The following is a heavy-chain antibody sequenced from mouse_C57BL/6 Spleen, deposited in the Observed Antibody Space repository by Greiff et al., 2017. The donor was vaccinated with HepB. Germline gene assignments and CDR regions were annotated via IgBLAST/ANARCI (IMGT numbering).Heavy chain of an antibody. CDR3: ERYNDYDYGYYYAMDY. J-gene: IGHJ4*01. Sequence: QVQLQQPGAELVKPGASVKMSCKASGYTFTSYWITWVKQRPGQGLEWIGDIYPGSGSTNYNEKFKSKATLTVDTSSSTAYMQLSSLTSEDSAVYYCERYNDYDYGYYYAMDYWGQGTSVTVSS. CDR1: GYTFTSYW. CDR2: IYPGSGST. D-gene: IGHD2-4*01. V-gene: IGHV1-55*01.